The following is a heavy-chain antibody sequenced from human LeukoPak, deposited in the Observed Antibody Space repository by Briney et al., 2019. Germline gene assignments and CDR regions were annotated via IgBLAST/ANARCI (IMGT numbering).Heavy chain of an antibody. CDR3: ARGGAEVDY. Sequence: SETLSLTCTVSGGSISSSSHYWGWIRQPPGKGLEWIGSIDYSGTTSYNPPLKSRVTISVDTSKNQFSLKLSSVTAADTAVYYCARGGAEVDYWGQGTLVTVSS. V-gene: IGHV4-39*07. CDR1: GGSISSSSHY. J-gene: IGHJ4*02. D-gene: IGHD3-16*01. CDR2: IDYSGTT.